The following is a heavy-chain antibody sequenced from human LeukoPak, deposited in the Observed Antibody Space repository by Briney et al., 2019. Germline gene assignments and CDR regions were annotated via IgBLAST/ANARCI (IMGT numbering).Heavy chain of an antibody. CDR1: GFTFRNYW. CDR3: ARAPITSPFYFDY. CDR2: TKPDGSAE. V-gene: IGHV3-7*03. D-gene: IGHD2-2*01. J-gene: IGHJ4*02. Sequence: GGSLRLSCAASGFTFRNYWMGWVRQAPGKGLEWVANTKPDGSAEYYADSVRGRFTISRDNAKNSLYLQMDSLRAEDTALYYCARAPITSPFYFDYWGQGTLVTVSS.